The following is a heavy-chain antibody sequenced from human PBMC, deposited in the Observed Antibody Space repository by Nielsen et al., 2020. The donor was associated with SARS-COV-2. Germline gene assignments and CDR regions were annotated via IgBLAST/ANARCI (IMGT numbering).Heavy chain of an antibody. J-gene: IGHJ4*02. V-gene: IGHV4-30-4*01. CDR1: GGSIRSGDYY. CDR3: ATTYDSSGYYQYYFDY. CDR2: IYYSGST. D-gene: IGHD3-22*01. Sequence: SETLSLTCTVSGGSIRSGDYYWSWIRQPPGKGLEWIGYIYYSGSTYYNPSLKSRVTISVDTSKNQFSLKLSSVTAADTAVYYCATTYDSSGYYQYYFDYWGQGTLVTVSS.